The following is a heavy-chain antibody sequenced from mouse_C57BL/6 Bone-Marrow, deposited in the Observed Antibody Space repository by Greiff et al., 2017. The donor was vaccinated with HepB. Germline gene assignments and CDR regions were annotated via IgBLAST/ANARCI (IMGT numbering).Heavy chain of an antibody. D-gene: IGHD1-1*01. CDR3: ARPYGSSWGFAY. J-gene: IGHJ3*01. V-gene: IGHV5-15*01. CDR2: ISNLAYSI. Sequence: EVKLVESGGGLVQPGGSLKLSCAASGFTFSDYGMAWVRQAPRKGPEWVAFISNLAYSIYYADTVTGRFTITRENAKNTLYLEMSSLRSEDTAMYYCARPYGSSWGFAYWGQGTLVTVSA. CDR1: GFTFSDYG.